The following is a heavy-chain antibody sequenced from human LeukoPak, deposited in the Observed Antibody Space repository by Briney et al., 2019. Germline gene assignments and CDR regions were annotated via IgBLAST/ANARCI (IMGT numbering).Heavy chain of an antibody. J-gene: IGHJ5*02. D-gene: IGHD3-10*01. Sequence: GGSLRLSCAASGFTFSSYEMNWVRQAPGKGLEWVSYMSSSGSTIYYADSVKGRFTISRDNAKNSLYLQMNSLRAADTAVYYCARGAYGSGNTPGSWFDPWGQGTLVTVSS. CDR2: MSSSGSTI. CDR3: ARGAYGSGNTPGSWFDP. V-gene: IGHV3-48*03. CDR1: GFTFSSYE.